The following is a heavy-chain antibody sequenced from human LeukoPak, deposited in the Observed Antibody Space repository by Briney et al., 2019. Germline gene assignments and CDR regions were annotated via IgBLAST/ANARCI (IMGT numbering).Heavy chain of an antibody. J-gene: IGHJ4*02. CDR2: ISGSGGST. D-gene: IGHD2-15*01. CDR3: AKDLESYCSGGSCYGAVDY. V-gene: IGHV3-23*01. Sequence: GGSLRLSCAASGFTFSSYGMSWVRQAPGKGLEWVSAISGSGGSTYYADSVKGRFTISRDNSKNTLYLQMNSLRAEDTAVYYCAKDLESYCSGGSCYGAVDYWGQGTLVTVSS. CDR1: GFTFSSYG.